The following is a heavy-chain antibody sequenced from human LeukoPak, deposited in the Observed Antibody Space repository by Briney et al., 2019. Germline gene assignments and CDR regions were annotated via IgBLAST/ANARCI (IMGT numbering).Heavy chain of an antibody. CDR1: GYTFTGYY. V-gene: IGHV1-2*02. Sequence: ASVKVSCKASGYTFTGYYMHWVRQAPGQGLEWMGWINPNTGGTNYAQKFQGRVTMTRDASISTAYMELSRLRSEDTAVYYCAREEVYYGSGRLYFDYRGQGTLVTVSS. CDR2: INPNTGGT. J-gene: IGHJ4*02. D-gene: IGHD3-10*01. CDR3: AREEVYYGSGRLYFDY.